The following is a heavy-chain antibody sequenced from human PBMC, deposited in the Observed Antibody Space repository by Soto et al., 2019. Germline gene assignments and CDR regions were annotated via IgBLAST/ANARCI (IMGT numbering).Heavy chain of an antibody. J-gene: IGHJ6*02. CDR1: GFTFSSYA. CDR3: ARAWSRYVGSYYGMDV. Sequence: QVQLVESGGGVVQPGRSLRLSCAGSGFTFSSYAMHWVRQAPGKGLEWVAVISFDGNNEYYADSVKGRFTISRDSSKNXLFLQMNSLRPEDTAVYYCARAWSRYVGSYYGMDVWGQGTTVTVSS. D-gene: IGHD3-3*01. CDR2: ISFDGNNE. V-gene: IGHV3-30-3*01.